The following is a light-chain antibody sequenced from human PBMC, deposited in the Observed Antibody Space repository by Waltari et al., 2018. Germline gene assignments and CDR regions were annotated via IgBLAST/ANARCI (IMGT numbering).Light chain of an antibody. CDR3: QNHERLPAT. CDR2: AAS. V-gene: IGKV3-20*01. J-gene: IGKJ1*01. CDR1: QSVSKY. Sequence: IVLTQCPGTLSLSPGERAPLSCRASQSVSKYLAWYQQRPGQAPRLLIYAASTRATGIPDRFSGSGFGTDFSLTISRLEPEDVAVYYCQNHERLPATFGQGTKVEIK.